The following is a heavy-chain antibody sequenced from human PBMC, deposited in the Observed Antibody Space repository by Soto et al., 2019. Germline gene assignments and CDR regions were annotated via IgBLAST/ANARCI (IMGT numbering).Heavy chain of an antibody. CDR1: GFTFSSYA. CDR3: AKGXGVVISRLGYYYYGMDV. Sequence: GGSLRLSCAASGFTFSSYAMSWVRQAPGKGLEWVSAISGSGGSTYYADSVKGRFTISRDNSKNTLYLQMNSLRAEDTAVYYCAKGXGVVISRLGYYYYGMDVWGQGTTVTVSS. CDR2: ISGSGGST. V-gene: IGHV3-23*01. D-gene: IGHD3-3*01. J-gene: IGHJ6*02.